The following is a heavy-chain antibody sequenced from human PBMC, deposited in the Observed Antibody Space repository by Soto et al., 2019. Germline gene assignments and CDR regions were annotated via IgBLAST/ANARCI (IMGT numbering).Heavy chain of an antibody. V-gene: IGHV4-4*07. CDR2: VHISGHS. CDR3: ARVRQGCSANNCYFDP. D-gene: IGHD1-1*01. CDR1: GGSISSYY. Sequence: SETLSLTCTVSGGSISSYYWSWIRQPAGKGLEWIAEVHISGHSNYNPSLRSRVSVSIDSSKNQFYLNLNSVTAADTAIYYCARVRQGCSANNCYFDPWGQGTQVTVSS. J-gene: IGHJ5*01.